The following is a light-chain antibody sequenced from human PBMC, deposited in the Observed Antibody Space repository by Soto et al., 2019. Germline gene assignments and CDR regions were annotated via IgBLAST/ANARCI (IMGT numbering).Light chain of an antibody. CDR2: DVS. V-gene: IGLV2-14*01. J-gene: IGLJ1*01. CDR1: SSDVGGYNY. CDR3: RSYTSSSFYV. Sequence: QSALTQPASVSGSPGQSITISCTGTSSDVGGYNYVSWYQQHPGKAPKVMIYDVSNRPSGVSNRFSGSKSGNTAYLTISGLQAEDEADYYCRSYTSSSFYVFGTGTKLTVL.